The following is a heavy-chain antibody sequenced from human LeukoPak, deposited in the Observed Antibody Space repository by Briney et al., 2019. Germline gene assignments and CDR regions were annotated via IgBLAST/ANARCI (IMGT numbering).Heavy chain of an antibody. D-gene: IGHD4-17*01. CDR1: EFTFSSNT. J-gene: IGHJ4*02. CDR2: ITYDGSKK. CDR3: ARIYGDYWSDDADY. Sequence: PGRSLRLSCAASEFTFSSNTMHWVRQAPGKGLEWVAFITYDGSKKYYADSVKGRFTISRDNSKNTLYLQMNSLRAEDTAVYYCARIYGDYWSDDADYWGQGTLVTVSS. V-gene: IGHV3-30-3*01.